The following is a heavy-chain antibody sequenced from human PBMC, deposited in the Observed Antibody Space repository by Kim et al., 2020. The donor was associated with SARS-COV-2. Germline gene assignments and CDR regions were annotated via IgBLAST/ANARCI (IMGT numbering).Heavy chain of an antibody. Sequence: GGSLRLSCAASGFTVSADHMSWVRQAPGKGLEWVSLLFSDSRTFYADSLKGRFTISRDDSRNTVYLEMNSLRPEDTAAYYCARHDWFDPWGHGTEVTVSS. CDR2: LFSDSRT. J-gene: IGHJ5*02. V-gene: IGHV3-53*01. CDR1: GFTVSADH. CDR3: ARHDWFDP.